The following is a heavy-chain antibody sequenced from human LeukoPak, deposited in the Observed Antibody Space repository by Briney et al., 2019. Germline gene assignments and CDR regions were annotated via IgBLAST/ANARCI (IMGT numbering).Heavy chain of an antibody. Sequence: GGSLRLSCAASEFSVGSNYMTWVRQAPGKGLEWVSLIYSGGSTYYADSVKGRFTISRDNSKNTLYLQMNSLRAEDTAVYYCATSAPYGPFDYWGQGTLVTVSS. CDR1: EFSVGSNY. CDR3: ATSAPYGPFDY. CDR2: IYSGGST. V-gene: IGHV3-66*01. D-gene: IGHD4-17*01. J-gene: IGHJ4*02.